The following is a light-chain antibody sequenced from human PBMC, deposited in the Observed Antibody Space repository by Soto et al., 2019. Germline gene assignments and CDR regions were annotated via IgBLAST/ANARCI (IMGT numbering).Light chain of an antibody. CDR3: QQSYSTPIT. J-gene: IGKJ5*01. CDR1: QSISSN. Sequence: DLQMTHSPSSLSASLGYRFTNTCRSSQSISSNFNWYLQKPGKAAKLLIYAASSLQSGVPSRFSGSGSGTDFTLTISSLQPEDFATYYCQQSYSTPITFGQGTRLEI. V-gene: IGKV1-39*01. CDR2: AAS.